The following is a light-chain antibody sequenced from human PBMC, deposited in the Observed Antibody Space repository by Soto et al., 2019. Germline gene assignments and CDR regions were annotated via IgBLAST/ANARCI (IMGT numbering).Light chain of an antibody. CDR3: QQYHSYSRT. V-gene: IGKV1-5*01. Sequence: DIQMTQSPSTLSASVGDRVTITCRASQSISSWLAWYQQKPGKAPNLLIYDASSLQSGVPSRFSGSGSGTEFTLTITSLQPDDGATYYCQQYHSYSRTFGEGTKVEIK. J-gene: IGKJ1*01. CDR1: QSISSW. CDR2: DAS.